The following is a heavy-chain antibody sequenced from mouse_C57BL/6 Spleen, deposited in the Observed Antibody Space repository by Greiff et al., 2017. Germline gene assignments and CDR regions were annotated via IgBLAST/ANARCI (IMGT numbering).Heavy chain of an antibody. CDR1: GYTFTSYW. J-gene: IGHJ2*01. CDR3: AREDDYDVNYFDY. V-gene: IGHV1-64*01. Sequence: QVQLQQPGAELVKPGASVKLSCKASGYTFTSYWMHWVKQRTGQGLEWIGMIHPNSGSTNYNEKFKSKATLTVDKSSSTAYMQLSSLTSEDSAVYYCAREDDYDVNYFDYWGQGTTLTVSS. D-gene: IGHD2-4*01. CDR2: IHPNSGST.